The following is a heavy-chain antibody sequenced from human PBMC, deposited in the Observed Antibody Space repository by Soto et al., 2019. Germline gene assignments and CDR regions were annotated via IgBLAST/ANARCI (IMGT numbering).Heavy chain of an antibody. CDR3: ARTDGYEIEY. CDR2: IYPGDSGS. V-gene: IGHV5-51*01. CDR1: GYSFVSYW. Sequence: GESLKISCKGSGYSFVSYWIAWVRQRPGKGLEWMGIIYPGDSGSTYSPSFQGQVTLSVDKSINTVFLQWSSLEASDTAMYYCARTDGYEIEYWGQGTQVTVSS. J-gene: IGHJ4*02. D-gene: IGHD5-12*01.